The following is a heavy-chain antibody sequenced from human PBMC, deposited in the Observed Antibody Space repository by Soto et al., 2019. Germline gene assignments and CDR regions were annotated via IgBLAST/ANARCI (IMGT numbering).Heavy chain of an antibody. Sequence: PSETLSLTCSVSGYSISSGYYWGWIRQPPGKGLEWIGSIYHSGSTNYNPSLKSRVTISVDTSKNQFSLKLSSVTAADTAVYYCARSYDSSGYYGYWGQGTLVTVSS. CDR2: IYHSGST. CDR1: GYSISSGYY. V-gene: IGHV4-38-2*01. D-gene: IGHD3-22*01. J-gene: IGHJ4*02. CDR3: ARSYDSSGYYGY.